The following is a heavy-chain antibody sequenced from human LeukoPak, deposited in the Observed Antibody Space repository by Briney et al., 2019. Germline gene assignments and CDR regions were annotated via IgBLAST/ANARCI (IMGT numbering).Heavy chain of an antibody. D-gene: IGHD3-10*01. CDR2: ISSSSNYI. CDR1: ALTFSDYY. J-gene: IGHJ4*02. Sequence: PGGSLRLSCAASALTFSDYYMSWIRQAPGKGLEWVSYISSSSNYINHADSVKGRFTISRDNVKNSLYLQMNSLRAEDTAIYYCARVQQDYGSGTYLDYWGQGTLVTVSS. CDR3: ARVQQDYGSGTYLDY. V-gene: IGHV3-11*06.